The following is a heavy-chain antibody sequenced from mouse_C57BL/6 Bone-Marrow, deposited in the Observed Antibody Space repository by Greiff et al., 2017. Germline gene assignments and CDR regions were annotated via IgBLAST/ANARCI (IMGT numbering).Heavy chain of an antibody. CDR2: INSDGGST. CDR3: ARSSSYGDWYCDV. Sequence: EVQVVESGGGLVQPGESLKLSCESNEYEFPSHDMSWVRTTPEKRLELVAAINSDGGSTYYPDPMERRFIISRDNTKKTQDLQMSSRRSEDTALYYCARSSSYGDWYCDVWGTGTTVTVSS. V-gene: IGHV5-2*01. D-gene: IGHD1-1*01. J-gene: IGHJ1*03. CDR1: EYEFPSHD.